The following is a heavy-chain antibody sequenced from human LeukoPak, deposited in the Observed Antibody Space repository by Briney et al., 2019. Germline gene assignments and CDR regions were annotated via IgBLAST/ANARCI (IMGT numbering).Heavy chain of an antibody. CDR1: GFTFSSYA. CDR3: AKDSVDDFWSGYYGY. Sequence: GGSLRLSRAASGFTFSSYAMSWVRQAPGKGLEWVSAISGSGGSTYYADSVKGRFTISRDNSKNTLYLQMNSLRAEDTAVYYCAKDSVDDFWSGYYGYWGQGTLVTVSS. D-gene: IGHD3-3*01. J-gene: IGHJ4*02. CDR2: ISGSGGST. V-gene: IGHV3-23*01.